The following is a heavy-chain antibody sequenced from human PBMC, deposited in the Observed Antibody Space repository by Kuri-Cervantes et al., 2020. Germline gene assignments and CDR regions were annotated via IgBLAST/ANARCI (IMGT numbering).Heavy chain of an antibody. CDR3: ARVWLFYGSGATQTDY. CDR1: GFTFSSYD. Sequence: GESLKISCAASGFTFSSYDMHWVRQATGKGLEWVSAIGTAGDTYYPGSVKGRFTISRENAKNSLYLQMNSLRAGDTAVYYCARVWLFYGSGATQTDYWGQGTLVTVSS. CDR2: IGTAGDT. V-gene: IGHV3-13*01. J-gene: IGHJ4*02. D-gene: IGHD3-10*01.